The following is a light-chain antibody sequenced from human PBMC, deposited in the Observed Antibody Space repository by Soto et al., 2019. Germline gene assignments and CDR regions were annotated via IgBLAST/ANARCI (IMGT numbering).Light chain of an antibody. CDR2: ETS. V-gene: IGLV2-23*01. CDR1: SSDFGSYKF. J-gene: IGLJ1*01. CDR3: FSFTSTNTHV. Sequence: QSALTQPASVSGSPGQSVTISCTGTSSDFGSYKFASWYQHHPGKVPKVIIYETSKRPSGVSDRFSGSKSGNTASLTISGLQAEDESDYYCFSFTSTNTHVFGSGTKV.